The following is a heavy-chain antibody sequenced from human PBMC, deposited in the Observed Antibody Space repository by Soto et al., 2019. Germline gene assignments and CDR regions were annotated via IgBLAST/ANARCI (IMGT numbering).Heavy chain of an antibody. D-gene: IGHD1-1*01. CDR2: MYHSGST. CDR1: GGSISSGGYS. CDR3: ARVQDS. Sequence: TLSLTCAVSGGSISSGGYSWSWIRQPPGKGLEWIGYMYHSGSTYYNPSLKSRVTISIDRSKNQFSLKLSSVTAADTAVYYWARVQDSGAQGFLVPVPS. V-gene: IGHV4-30-2*01. J-gene: IGHJ4*02.